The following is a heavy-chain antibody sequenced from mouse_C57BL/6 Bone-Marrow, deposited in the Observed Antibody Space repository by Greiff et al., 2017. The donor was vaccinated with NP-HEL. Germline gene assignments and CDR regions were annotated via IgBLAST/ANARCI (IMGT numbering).Heavy chain of an antibody. CDR3: AREDDYDGWFAY. J-gene: IGHJ3*01. V-gene: IGHV1-59*01. Sequence: VQLQQPGAELVRPGTSVKLSCKASGYTFTSYWMHWVKQRPGQGLEWIGVIDPSDSYTNYIQKFKGKATLTVDTSSSTAYMQLSSLTSEDSAVDYCAREDDYDGWFAYWGQGTLVTVSA. CDR1: GYTFTSYW. CDR2: IDPSDSYT. D-gene: IGHD2-4*01.